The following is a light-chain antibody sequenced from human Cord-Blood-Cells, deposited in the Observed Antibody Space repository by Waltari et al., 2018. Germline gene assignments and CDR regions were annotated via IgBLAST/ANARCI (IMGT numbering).Light chain of an antibody. CDR3: QQYNSYST. CDR1: QSISSW. V-gene: IGKV1-5*01. Sequence: DIQMTQSPSTLSASVGDRVTITCRASQSISSWFAWYQQKPGKAPKLLIYDASSLESGVQSRFSGSGSGTEFTLTISSLQPDDFATYYCQQYNSYSTFGQGTKVEIK. J-gene: IGKJ1*01. CDR2: DAS.